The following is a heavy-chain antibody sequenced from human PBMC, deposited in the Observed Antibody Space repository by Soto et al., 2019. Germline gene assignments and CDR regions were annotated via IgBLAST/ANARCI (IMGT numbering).Heavy chain of an antibody. D-gene: IGHD5-12*01. V-gene: IGHV1-69*04. CDR1: GGTFSSYT. CDR2: IIPILGIA. J-gene: IGHJ3*02. CDR3: AREGADRSDIVATNDLGAFDI. Sequence: SVKVSCKASGGTFSSYTISWVRQAPGQGLEWMGRIIPILGIANYAQKFQGRVTITADKSTSTAYMELSSLRSEDTAVYYCAREGADRSDIVATNDLGAFDIWGQGTMVTVSS.